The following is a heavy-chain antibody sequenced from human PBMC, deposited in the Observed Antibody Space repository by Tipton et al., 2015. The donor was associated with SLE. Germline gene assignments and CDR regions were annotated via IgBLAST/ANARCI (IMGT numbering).Heavy chain of an antibody. CDR2: IYYSGST. D-gene: IGHD7-27*01. V-gene: IGHV4-59*07. J-gene: IGHJ4*02. Sequence: TLSLTCTVSGGSISSYYWSWIRQPPGKGLEWIGYIYYSGSTNYNPSLKSRVTTSLDTSKNQFSLKLSSVTAADTAVYYCARGLTRGNGNFDYWGQGTLVTVSS. CDR3: ARGLTRGNGNFDY. CDR1: GGSISSYY.